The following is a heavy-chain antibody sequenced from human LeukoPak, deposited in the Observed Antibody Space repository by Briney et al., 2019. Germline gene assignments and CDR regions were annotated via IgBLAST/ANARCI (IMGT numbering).Heavy chain of an antibody. CDR2: INPNSGGT. D-gene: IGHD4-23*01. Sequence: ASVKVSCKASGYTFTGYYMHWVRQAPGQGLEWMGWINPNSGGTNYAQKFQGRVTMTRDTSISTAYMELSRLRSDDTAVYYCARGPTLVTPDYYYYYMDVWGKGTTVTVSS. CDR3: ARGPTLVTPDYYYYYMDV. J-gene: IGHJ6*03. CDR1: GYTFTGYY. V-gene: IGHV1-2*02.